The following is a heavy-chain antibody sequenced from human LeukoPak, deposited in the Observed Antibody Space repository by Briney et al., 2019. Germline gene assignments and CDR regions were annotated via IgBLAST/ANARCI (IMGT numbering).Heavy chain of an antibody. J-gene: IGHJ5*02. CDR2: INAGNGNT. Sequence: ASVKVSCKASGYTFTSYAMHWVRQAPGQRLEWMGWINAGNGNTKYSQEFQGRVTITRDTSASTAYMELSSLRSEDMAVYYCARGSYYDFYELWFDPWGQGTLVTVSS. D-gene: IGHD3-3*01. CDR3: ARGSYYDFYELWFDP. CDR1: GYTFTSYA. V-gene: IGHV1-3*03.